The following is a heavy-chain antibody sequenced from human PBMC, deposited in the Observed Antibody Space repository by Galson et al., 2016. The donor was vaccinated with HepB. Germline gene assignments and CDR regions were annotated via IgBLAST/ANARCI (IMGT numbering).Heavy chain of an antibody. D-gene: IGHD3/OR15-3a*01. V-gene: IGHV3-21*01. J-gene: IGHJ4*02. CDR1: GFTSNTYT. CDR2: VDSTSSYI. CDR3: ARDTWTWN. Sequence: SLRLSCAASGFTSNTYTMHWVRQAPGKGLEWVSSVDSTSSYIYYSDSVKGRFAISRDNAKSSVSLQMNSLRAEDTAVYYCARDTWTWNGGQGTRVTVSS.